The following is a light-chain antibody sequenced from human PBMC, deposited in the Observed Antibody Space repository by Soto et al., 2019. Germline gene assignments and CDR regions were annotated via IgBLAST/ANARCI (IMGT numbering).Light chain of an antibody. CDR2: EVS. CDR3: SSFTSSSTDV. J-gene: IGLJ1*01. CDR1: SRDVGAYNS. Sequence: QSVLPQPASVSGSPGQSITISCTGTSRDVGAYNSVSWYQQYPGKAPKLMMYEVSNRPSGVSDRFSGSKSGNTASLTISGLQTGDEADYYCSSFTSSSTDVFGTGTKLTVL. V-gene: IGLV2-14*01.